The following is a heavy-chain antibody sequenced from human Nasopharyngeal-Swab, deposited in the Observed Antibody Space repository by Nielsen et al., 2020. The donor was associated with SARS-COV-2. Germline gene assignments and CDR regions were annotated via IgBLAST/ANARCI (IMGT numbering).Heavy chain of an antibody. V-gene: IGHV3-73*01. Sequence: GESLKISCAASGFTFSGSGVHWVRQAPGKGLEWVGQIRSRDNFDAPAYAASIQGRFTISRDDSKNTAYLRMNSLKTEDTAVYYCSGGNYTLYYWGQGTLVTVSS. CDR1: GFTFSGSG. CDR2: IRSRDNFDAP. CDR3: SGGNYTLYY. J-gene: IGHJ4*02. D-gene: IGHD5-24*01.